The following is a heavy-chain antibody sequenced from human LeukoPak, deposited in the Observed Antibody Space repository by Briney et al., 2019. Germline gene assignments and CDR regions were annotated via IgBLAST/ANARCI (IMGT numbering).Heavy chain of an antibody. J-gene: IGHJ4*02. CDR1: EFRSINYW. CDR2: IKQEGSQE. D-gene: IGHD6-13*01. Sequence: PGGSLSLSCVVSEFRSINYWMSGVRQAPGKGLEGVANIKQEGSQEKYVDSGKGRFTISRDNPKNSVYLQMNGLLVEDTAVYYCVREWAGGLAAAGTRIEGSYWGQGTQVIVSS. V-gene: IGHV3-7*01. CDR3: VREWAGGLAAAGTRIEGSY.